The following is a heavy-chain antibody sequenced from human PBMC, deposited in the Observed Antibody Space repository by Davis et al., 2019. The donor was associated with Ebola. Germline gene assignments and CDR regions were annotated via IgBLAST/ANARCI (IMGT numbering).Heavy chain of an antibody. D-gene: IGHD4-11*01. CDR3: AKGYSNYVFYGMDV. Sequence: GESLKISCAASGFTFSNFAMHWVRQAPGKGLEWVALTSFDGSNKYYADSVKGRFTNSRDNSKNTLYLQMNSLRAEDTAVYYCAKGYSNYVFYGMDVWGQGTTVTVSS. CDR1: GFTFSNFA. J-gene: IGHJ6*02. V-gene: IGHV3-30*18. CDR2: TSFDGSNK.